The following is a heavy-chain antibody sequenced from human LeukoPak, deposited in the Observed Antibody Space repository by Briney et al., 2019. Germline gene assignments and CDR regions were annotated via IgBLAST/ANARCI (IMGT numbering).Heavy chain of an antibody. V-gene: IGHV1-8*02. D-gene: IGHD3-10*01. CDR2: MNPNSGNT. CDR3: ARVRGHGGY. J-gene: IGHJ4*02. Sequence: ASVKVSCKASGYTFTGYYMHWVRQAPGQGLEWMGWMNPNSGNTGYAQKFQGRVTMTRNTSISTAYMELSSLRSEDTAVYYCARVRGHGGYWGQGTLVTVSS. CDR1: GYTFTGYY.